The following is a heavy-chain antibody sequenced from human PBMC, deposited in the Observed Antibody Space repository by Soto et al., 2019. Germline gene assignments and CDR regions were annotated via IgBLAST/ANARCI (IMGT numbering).Heavy chain of an antibody. V-gene: IGHV1-69*12. CDR2: IMPVFPTP. CDR3: ARDKDRQQLGGNYYYIRDV. D-gene: IGHD3-3*02. J-gene: IGHJ6*01. CDR1: GGTFRTSA. Sequence: QVQLVQSGAEVKKPGSSVKVSCKTSGGTFRTSAISWVRQAPGQGLEWMGGIMPVFPTPDYAQKFQGRVTITADESKSTAYMELRSIRSEDTAVYYCARDKDRQQLGGNYYYIRDVWGQGTTVPVSS.